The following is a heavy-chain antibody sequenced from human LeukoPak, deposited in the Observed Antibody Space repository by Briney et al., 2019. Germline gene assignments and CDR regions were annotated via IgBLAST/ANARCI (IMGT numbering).Heavy chain of an antibody. CDR1: GGSFSGYY. D-gene: IGHD4-23*01. CDR3: ARLHYGGNYGFYYYYMDV. CDR2: INHSGST. Sequence: SETLSLTCAVYGGSFSGYYWSWIRQPPGKGLEWIGEINHSGSTNYNPSLKSRVTISVDTSKNQFSLKLSSVTAADTAVYYCARLHYGGNYGFYYYYMDVWGKGTTVTISS. J-gene: IGHJ6*03. V-gene: IGHV4-34*01.